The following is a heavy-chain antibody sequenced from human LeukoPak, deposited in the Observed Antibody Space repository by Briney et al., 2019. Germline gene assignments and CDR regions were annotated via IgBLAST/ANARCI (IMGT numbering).Heavy chain of an antibody. V-gene: IGHV1-69*04. CDR1: GGTFSSYA. J-gene: IGHJ4*02. CDR3: ARDSDMFCSSTSCYADY. CDR2: IIPILGIA. D-gene: IGHD2-2*01. Sequence: GASVKVSCKASGGTFSSYAISWVRQAPGQGLEWMGRIIPILGIANYAQKFQGRVTITADKSTSTAYMELSSLRSEDTAVYYCARDSDMFCSSTSCYADYWGQGTLVTVSS.